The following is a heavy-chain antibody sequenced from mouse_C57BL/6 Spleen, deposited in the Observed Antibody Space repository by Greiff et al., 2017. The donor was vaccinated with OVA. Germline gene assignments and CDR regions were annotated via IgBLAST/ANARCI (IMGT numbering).Heavy chain of an antibody. CDR2: ISSGSSTI. J-gene: IGHJ2*01. V-gene: IGHV5-17*01. CDR3: ATSHGYYFDY. CDR1: GFTFSDYG. D-gene: IGHD2-2*01. Sequence: EVKVVESGGGLVKPGGSLKLSCAASGFTFSDYGMHWVRQAPEKGLEWVAYISSGSSTIYYADTVKGRFTISRDNAKNTLFLQMTRLRSEDTAMYYCATSHGYYFDYWGQGTTLTVSS.